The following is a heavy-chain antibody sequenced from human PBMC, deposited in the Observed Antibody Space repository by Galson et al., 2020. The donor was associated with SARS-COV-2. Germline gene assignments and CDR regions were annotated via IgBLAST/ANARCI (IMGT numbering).Heavy chain of an antibody. J-gene: IGHJ3*02. CDR3: ARDLQIFGDAFDI. V-gene: IGHV3-33*01. CDR2: LWHDGSNK. Sequence: GESLKISCAASGITFSSYGMHWVRKAPGKGLEWVAVLWHDGSNKYYADTVKGRFTISRDNSKNTLYLQMNSLRAEDTAVYYCARDLQIFGDAFDIWGQGTMVTVSS. CDR1: GITFSSYG. D-gene: IGHD1-1*01.